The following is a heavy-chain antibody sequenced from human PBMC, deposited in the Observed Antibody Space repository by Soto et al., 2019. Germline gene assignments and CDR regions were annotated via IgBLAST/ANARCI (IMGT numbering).Heavy chain of an antibody. J-gene: IGHJ5*02. CDR2: INPDNGNT. CDR3: ARGIATGQLDP. D-gene: IGHD2-15*01. V-gene: IGHV1-3*01. CDR1: GYTFTRYT. Sequence: GASVKVSCKASGYTFTRYTMNWWLQSPVQRLEWMGCINPDNGNTKSSQKFQDRVIITRDTSASTAYMDLSSLRSEDTAVYYCARGIATGQLDPWGQGTLVTVSS.